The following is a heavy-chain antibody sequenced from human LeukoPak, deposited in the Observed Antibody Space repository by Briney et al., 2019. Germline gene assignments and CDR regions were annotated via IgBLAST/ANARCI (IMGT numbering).Heavy chain of an antibody. Sequence: ASVKVSCKASGGTFSSYAISWVRQAPGQGLEWMGRIIPILGIANYAQKFQGRVTITADKSTSTAYMELSSLRSEDTAVYYCARSLYSSGWYSPDLGQGTLVTVSS. J-gene: IGHJ4*02. CDR3: ARSLYSSGWYSPD. V-gene: IGHV1-69*04. CDR2: IIPILGIA. D-gene: IGHD6-19*01. CDR1: GGTFSSYA.